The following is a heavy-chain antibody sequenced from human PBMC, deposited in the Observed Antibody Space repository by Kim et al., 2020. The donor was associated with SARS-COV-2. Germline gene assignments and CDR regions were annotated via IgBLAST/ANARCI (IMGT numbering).Heavy chain of an antibody. V-gene: IGHV1-69*13. CDR2: IIPFFDTT. J-gene: IGHJ4*02. CDR1: GGTFVTYP. Sequence: SVKVSCKASGGTFVTYPISWVRQAPGQGLEWMGGIIPFFDTTNYAPKFQGRGTMTADDSTRTTYMELSSLKSGDTAVYFCASRFFDSSGNYHDFWGQGT. D-gene: IGHD3-22*01. CDR3: ASRFFDSSGNYHDF.